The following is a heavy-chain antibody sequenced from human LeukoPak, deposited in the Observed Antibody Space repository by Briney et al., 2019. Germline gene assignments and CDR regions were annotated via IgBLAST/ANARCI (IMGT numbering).Heavy chain of an antibody. V-gene: IGHV3-21*01. CDR2: ISSSSSYI. Sequence: PGGSLRLSCAASGFTFSSYSMNWVRQAPGKGLEWVSSISSSSSYIYYADSVKGRFTISRDNAKNSLYLQMNSLRAEDTAVYYCARELDYYDSSGYFRGDAFDIWGQGTMVTVSS. CDR1: GFTFSSYS. J-gene: IGHJ3*02. D-gene: IGHD3-22*01. CDR3: ARELDYYDSSGYFRGDAFDI.